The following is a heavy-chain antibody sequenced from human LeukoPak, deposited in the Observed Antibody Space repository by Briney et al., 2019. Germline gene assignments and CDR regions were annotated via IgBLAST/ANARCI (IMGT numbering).Heavy chain of an antibody. CDR2: FDPEEGET. V-gene: IGHV1-24*01. Sequence: ASVKVSCKVSGYTLTELSMHWVRQAPGKGLEWMGGFDPEEGETIHAQKFQGRVTMTEDTSTDTAYMELSSLRSEDTAVYYCATSPPHYDVLTGYYLSARYYFDYWGQGTLVTVSS. CDR3: ATSPPHYDVLTGYYLSARYYFDY. D-gene: IGHD3-9*01. J-gene: IGHJ4*02. CDR1: GYTLTELS.